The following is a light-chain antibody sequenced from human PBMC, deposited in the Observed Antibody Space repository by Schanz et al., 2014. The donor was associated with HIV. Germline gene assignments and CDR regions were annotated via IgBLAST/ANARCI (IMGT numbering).Light chain of an antibody. CDR2: GTS. Sequence: EIVLTQSPGTLSLSPGERATLSCRASQSVSSSYLAWYQQKPGQAPRLLIYGTSSRATGIPDRFSGSGSGTDFTLTISRLETEDFAVSYCQHYVGSRGTFGGGTKVEIK. V-gene: IGKV3-20*01. CDR3: QHYVGSRGT. CDR1: QSVSSSY. J-gene: IGKJ4*01.